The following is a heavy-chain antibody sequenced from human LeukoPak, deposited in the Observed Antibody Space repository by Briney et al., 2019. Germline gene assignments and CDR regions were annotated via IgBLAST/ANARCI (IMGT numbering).Heavy chain of an antibody. CDR2: INAGNGNT. J-gene: IGHJ6*02. Sequence: ASVKVSCKASGFTFSDHAMQWVRQAPGQRLEWMGWINAGNGNTKYSQKFQGRVTLTRDTSASTAYMELRSLRSDDTAVYYCARDSYCSSTSCLGMDVWGQGTTVTVSS. CDR3: ARDSYCSSTSCLGMDV. V-gene: IGHV1-3*01. CDR1: GFTFSDHA. D-gene: IGHD2-2*01.